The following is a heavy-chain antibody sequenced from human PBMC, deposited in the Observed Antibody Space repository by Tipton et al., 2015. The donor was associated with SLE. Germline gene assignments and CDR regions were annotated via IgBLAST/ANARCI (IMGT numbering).Heavy chain of an antibody. CDR2: IIPIFGTA. V-gene: IGHV1-69*05. CDR3: ARGSGEWELLEGFDY. D-gene: IGHD1-26*01. J-gene: IGHJ4*02. CDR1: GYTFTSYG. Sequence: QLVQSGAEVKKPGASVKVSCKASGYTFTSYGISWVRQAPGQGLEWMGGIIPIFGTANYAQKFQGRVTITTDESTSTAYMELSSLRSEDTAVYYCARGSGEWELLEGFDYWGQGTLVTVSS.